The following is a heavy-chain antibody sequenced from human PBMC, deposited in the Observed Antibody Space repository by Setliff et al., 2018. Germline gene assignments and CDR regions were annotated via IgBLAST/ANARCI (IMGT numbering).Heavy chain of an antibody. CDR2: INYSGST. Sequence: SSETLSLTCTVSGGSISSSRYYWGWIRQPPGKGLEWIGSINYSGSTYYNPSLKSRVTISVETSKNQFSLKLSSVTAADTAIYYCTKGRVGLAARAGYWGQGTLVTVSS. CDR3: TKGRVGLAARAGY. D-gene: IGHD1-26*01. CDR1: GGSISSSRYY. J-gene: IGHJ4*02. V-gene: IGHV4-39*01.